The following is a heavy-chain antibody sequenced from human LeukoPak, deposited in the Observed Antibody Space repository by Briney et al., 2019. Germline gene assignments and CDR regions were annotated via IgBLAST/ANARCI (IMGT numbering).Heavy chain of an antibody. CDR3: ARDHLYCGGDNPCGAFDI. J-gene: IGHJ3*02. Sequence: GGSLRLSCAASGFTFSNYAMSWVRQAPGKGLEWVANIKQDGSEKYYVDSVKGRFTISRDNAKNSLYLQMNSLRAEDTAVYYCARDHLYCGGDNPCGAFDIWGQGTMVTVPS. V-gene: IGHV3-7*01. D-gene: IGHD2-21*02. CDR2: IKQDGSEK. CDR1: GFTFSNYA.